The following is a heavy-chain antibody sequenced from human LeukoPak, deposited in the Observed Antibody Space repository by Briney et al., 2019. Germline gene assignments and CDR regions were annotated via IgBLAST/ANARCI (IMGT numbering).Heavy chain of an antibody. V-gene: IGHV3-48*03. Sequence: GGSLRLSCAASGFTFSSFEMNWVRQAPGKGLEWLSYISSSGRTVYYADSVKGRFTSSRDNAKNSLYLQMNSLRADDTAVYYCARVSSWYLHYFDYLGQGTLVTVSS. J-gene: IGHJ4*02. CDR2: ISSSGRTV. CDR3: ARVSSWYLHYFDY. D-gene: IGHD6-13*01. CDR1: GFTFSSFE.